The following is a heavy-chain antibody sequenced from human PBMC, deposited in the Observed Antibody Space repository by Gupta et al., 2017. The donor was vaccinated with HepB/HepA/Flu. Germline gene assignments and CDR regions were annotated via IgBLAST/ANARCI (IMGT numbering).Heavy chain of an antibody. CDR2: IWMNGEKK. CDR3: ARDPGSDGPIDY. V-gene: IGHV3-33*01. J-gene: IGHJ4*02. CDR1: GLPFKKYG. Sequence: QVQLVQSGGGVVQPGRSLRLSCAASGLPFKKYGMHWVRQAPGRGLEWVAVIWMNGEKKGYADSVKGRFTISRDNSRNTLSLQMDRLTAQDTGLYYGARDPGSDGPIDYWGQGTPVTVSS.